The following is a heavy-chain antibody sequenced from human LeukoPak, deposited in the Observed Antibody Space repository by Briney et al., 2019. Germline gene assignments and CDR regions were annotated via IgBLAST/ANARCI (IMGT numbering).Heavy chain of an antibody. Sequence: PGGSLRLSCAASGFTFSSYGMHWVRQAPGKGLEWVAVISFDGSNKYYADSVKGRFTISRDNAKNSLYLQMNSLRAEDTAVYYCARAPQPTGSFDYWGQGTLVTVSS. CDR3: ARAPQPTGSFDY. CDR2: ISFDGSNK. J-gene: IGHJ4*02. CDR1: GFTFSSYG. V-gene: IGHV3-30*03. D-gene: IGHD4-17*01.